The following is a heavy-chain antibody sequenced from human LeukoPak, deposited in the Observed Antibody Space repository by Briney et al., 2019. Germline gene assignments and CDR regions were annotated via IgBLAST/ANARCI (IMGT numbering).Heavy chain of an antibody. J-gene: IGHJ6*03. Sequence: SETLSLTCTVSGGLISSSSYYWGWIRQPPGKGLEWIGNIHYSGSTYYNPSLKSRVTISVDTSKNQFSLKLSSVTAADTAVYYCARERIGIAATGTLRGPRNYYYYMDVWGKGTTVTVSS. CDR1: GGLISSSSYY. D-gene: IGHD6-13*01. CDR2: IHYSGST. V-gene: IGHV4-39*07. CDR3: ARERIGIAATGTLRGPRNYYYYMDV.